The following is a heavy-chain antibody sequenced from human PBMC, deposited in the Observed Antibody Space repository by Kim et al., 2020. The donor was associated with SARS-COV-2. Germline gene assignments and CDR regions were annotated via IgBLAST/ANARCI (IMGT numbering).Heavy chain of an antibody. D-gene: IGHD2-2*01. Sequence: GGSLRLSFAASGFTFTTYWMSWVRQTPGQGLEWLANIKQDGSEKYYVDSVKGRFTISRDNAKNSVYLQMNNLRAEDTAVYYCARQGVIVSSAIYRFD. CDR1: GFTFTTYW. J-gene: IGHJ2*01. CDR3: ARQGVIVSSAIYRFD. V-gene: IGHV3-7*01. CDR2: IKQDGSEK.